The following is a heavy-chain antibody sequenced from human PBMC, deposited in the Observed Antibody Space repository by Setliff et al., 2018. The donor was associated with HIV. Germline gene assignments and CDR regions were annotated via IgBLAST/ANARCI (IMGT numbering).Heavy chain of an antibody. J-gene: IGHJ3*02. CDR2: TSATGDPT. Sequence: HPGGSLRLSCAASGFTFNNYAFSNYAMSWVRQAPGKGLEWVSATSATGDPTYYADSVKGRFTFSRDNSMNTLYLQMNSLRVEDTAVYYCARRRTPTASGPDALDIWGQGTMVTVSS. CDR1: GFTFNNYAFSNYA. D-gene: IGHD3-3*01. V-gene: IGHV3-23*01. CDR3: ARRRTPTASGPDALDI.